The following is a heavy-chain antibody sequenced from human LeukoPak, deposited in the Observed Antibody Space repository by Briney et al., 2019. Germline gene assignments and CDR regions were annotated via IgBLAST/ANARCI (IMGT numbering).Heavy chain of an antibody. Sequence: PGGSLRLSCAVSGFTFSGYAMSWVRQAPGKGLEWVSTISGSGDYTYYADSVKGRFSISRDNSKNTLHLQMNSLRAEDTAVYYCAKDQSYVFYFGYWGQGTLVTVSS. V-gene: IGHV3-23*01. J-gene: IGHJ4*02. D-gene: IGHD1-26*01. CDR1: GFTFSGYA. CDR2: ISGSGDYT. CDR3: AKDQSYVFYFGY.